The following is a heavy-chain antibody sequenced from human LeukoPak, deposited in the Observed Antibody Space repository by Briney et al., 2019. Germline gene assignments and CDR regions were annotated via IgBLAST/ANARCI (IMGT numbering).Heavy chain of an antibody. D-gene: IGHD3-3*01. V-gene: IGHV4-38-2*02. J-gene: IGHJ4*02. CDR1: GYSISSGFY. CDR2: IYHSGST. CDR3: ARVPTDYDFWSGYPDY. Sequence: PETLSLTCTVSGYSISSGFYWGWIRQPPGKGLERIGSIYHSGSTYYNPSLKSRVTISVDTSKNQFSLNLSSVTAADTAVYYCARVPTDYDFWSGYPDYWGQGALVTVSS.